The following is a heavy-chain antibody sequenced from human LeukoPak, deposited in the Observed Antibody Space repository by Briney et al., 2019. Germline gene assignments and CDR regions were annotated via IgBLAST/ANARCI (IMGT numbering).Heavy chain of an antibody. D-gene: IGHD6-13*01. CDR1: GGSISSYY. Sequence: SSETLSLTCTVSGGSISSYYWSWIRQPPGKGLEWIGYIYYSGSTNYNPSLKSRVTISVDTSKNQFSLKLSSVTAADTAVYYCAIAVHLAGVELQLVRTYYFDYWGQGTLVTVSS. J-gene: IGHJ4*02. CDR2: IYYSGST. CDR3: AIAVHLAGVELQLVRTYYFDY. V-gene: IGHV4-59*01.